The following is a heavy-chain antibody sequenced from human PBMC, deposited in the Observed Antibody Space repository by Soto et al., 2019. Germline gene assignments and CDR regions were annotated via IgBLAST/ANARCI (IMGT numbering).Heavy chain of an antibody. D-gene: IGHD2-2*01. CDR2: IIPILGIA. CDR3: ARDPEAVVAPAAPRGAFDI. CDR1: GGTFSSYT. Sequence: QVQLVQSGAEVKKPGSSVKVSCKASGGTFSSYTISWVRQAPGQGLEWMGRIIPILGIANYAQKFQGRVTITADKSTSTAYMELSSLRSEDTAVYYCARDPEAVVAPAAPRGAFDIWGQGTMVTVSS. J-gene: IGHJ3*02. V-gene: IGHV1-69*08.